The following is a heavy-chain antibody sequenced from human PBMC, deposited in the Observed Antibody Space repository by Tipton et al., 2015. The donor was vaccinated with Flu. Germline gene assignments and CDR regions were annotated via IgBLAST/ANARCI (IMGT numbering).Heavy chain of an antibody. D-gene: IGHD2-2*01. CDR3: ASNCLRGYCSSTVRDAFDI. V-gene: IGHV4-59*01. CDR1: GGSISSYY. Sequence: TLSLTCTVSGGSISSYYWSWIRQPPGKGLEWIGYIYYSGSTNYNPSLKSRVTISVDTSKNQFSLKLSSVTAADTAVYYCASNCLRGYCSSTVRDAFDIWGQGTMVTVSS. J-gene: IGHJ3*02. CDR2: IYYSGST.